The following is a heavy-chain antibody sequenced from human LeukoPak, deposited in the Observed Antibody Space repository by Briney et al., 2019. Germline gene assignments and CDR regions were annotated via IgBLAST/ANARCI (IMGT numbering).Heavy chain of an antibody. Sequence: SETLSLTCTVSGGSISSSSYYWGWIRQPPGKGLEWIGYIYYSGSTNYNPSLKSRVTISVNTSKNQFSMKLSSVTAADTAVYYCARGIRYFDLWGRGTLVTVSS. CDR3: ARGIRYFDL. D-gene: IGHD1-20*01. J-gene: IGHJ2*01. CDR2: IYYSGST. CDR1: GGSISSSSYY. V-gene: IGHV4-61*05.